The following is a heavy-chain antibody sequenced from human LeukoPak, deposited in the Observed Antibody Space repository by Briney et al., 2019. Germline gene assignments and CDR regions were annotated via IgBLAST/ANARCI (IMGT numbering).Heavy chain of an antibody. CDR3: ARVFSYYFDY. CDR1: GGPISSYY. Sequence: SETLSLTCTVSGGPISSYYWSWIRQPPGKGLEWIGYIYYSGSTNYNPSLKSRVTISVDTSKNQFSLKLSSVTAADTAVYYCARVFSYYFDYWGQGTLVTVSS. V-gene: IGHV4-59*01. CDR2: IYYSGST. J-gene: IGHJ4*02.